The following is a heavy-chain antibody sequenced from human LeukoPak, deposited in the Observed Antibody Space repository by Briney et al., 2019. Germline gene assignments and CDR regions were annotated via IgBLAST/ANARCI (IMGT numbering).Heavy chain of an antibody. D-gene: IGHD2-2*01. V-gene: IGHV4-4*02. Sequence: PTGTLSLTCAVSGGSISSSNWGSWVGQPPGKGLEGLGEIYYSGSTNYNPPLKRQAPIPVDKSKNHLSLKPSTVRAADAAVCYCASADIVVVRAAGVSGWFDPWRQGALVTVSS. CDR1: GGSISSSNW. CDR3: ASADIVVVRAAGVSGWFDP. J-gene: IGHJ5*02. CDR2: IYYSGST.